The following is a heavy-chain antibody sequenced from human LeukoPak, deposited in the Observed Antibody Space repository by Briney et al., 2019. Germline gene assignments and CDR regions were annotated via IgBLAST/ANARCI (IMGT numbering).Heavy chain of an antibody. CDR2: MYDSGST. D-gene: IGHD6-13*01. Sequence: SETLSLTCTVSGGSISTYYWSWLRQPPGKGLEWIGYMYDSGSTNYNPSLKSRVTISVDTSKNQFFLKVSSVTAADTAVYYCARHGSSWSFDYWGQGTLVTVSS. J-gene: IGHJ4*02. V-gene: IGHV4-59*08. CDR3: ARHGSSWSFDY. CDR1: GGSISTYY.